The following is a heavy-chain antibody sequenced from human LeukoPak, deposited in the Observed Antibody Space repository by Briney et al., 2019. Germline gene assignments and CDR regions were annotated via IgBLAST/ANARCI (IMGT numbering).Heavy chain of an antibody. CDR2: INHSGST. CDR3: ARRYDFWSGYPPPLDY. V-gene: IGHV4-34*01. CDR1: GGSFSGYY. J-gene: IGHJ4*02. D-gene: IGHD3-3*01. Sequence: SETLSLTCAVYGGSFSGYYWSWIRQPPGKGLEWIGEINHSGSTNYNPSLKSRVTISVDTSKKQFSLKLSSVTAADTAVYYCARRYDFWSGYPPPLDYWGQGTLVTVSS.